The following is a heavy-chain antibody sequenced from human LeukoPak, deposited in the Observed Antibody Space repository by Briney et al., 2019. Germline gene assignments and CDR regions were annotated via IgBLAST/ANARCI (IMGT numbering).Heavy chain of an antibody. J-gene: IGHJ4*02. D-gene: IGHD6-13*01. CDR2: IYYSGST. CDR1: GGSISSYY. V-gene: IGHV4-59*01. Sequence: SETLSLTCTVSGGSISSYYWSWIRQPPGKGLEWIGYIYYSGSTNYNPSLKSRVTISVDTSKNQFSLKLSSVTAADTAVYYCAREMSSSWVFDYWGQGTLVTVSS. CDR3: AREMSSSWVFDY.